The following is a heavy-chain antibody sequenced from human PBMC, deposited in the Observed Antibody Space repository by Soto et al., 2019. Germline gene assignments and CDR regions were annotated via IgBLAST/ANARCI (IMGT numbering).Heavy chain of an antibody. D-gene: IGHD5-12*01. Sequence: QVQLVQSGAEVKKPGSSVKVSCKASGGTFTSYTISWVRQAPGQGLEWMGRIIPILGIANYAQKFQGRVTITADKSTSTAYMELSSLRSEDTAVYYCATGDGGYESWFDPWGQGTLVTVSS. CDR1: GGTFTSYT. CDR2: IIPILGIA. CDR3: ATGDGGYESWFDP. V-gene: IGHV1-69*02. J-gene: IGHJ5*02.